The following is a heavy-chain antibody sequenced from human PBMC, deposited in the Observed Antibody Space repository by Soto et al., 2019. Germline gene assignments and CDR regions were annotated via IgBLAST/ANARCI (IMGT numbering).Heavy chain of an antibody. CDR3: ATNYGSGSTHFDY. J-gene: IGHJ4*02. V-gene: IGHV1-69*02. Sequence: QVQLVQSGAEVKKPGSSVKVSCTASEGTFNSYTISWVRQAPGQGLEWMGRVIPILGMANFAQKFQGRVMITADKSTSTAYMVLSSLRSDDTAVYYCATNYGSGSTHFDYWDQGTLVTVSS. CDR1: EGTFNSYT. D-gene: IGHD3-10*01. CDR2: VIPILGMA.